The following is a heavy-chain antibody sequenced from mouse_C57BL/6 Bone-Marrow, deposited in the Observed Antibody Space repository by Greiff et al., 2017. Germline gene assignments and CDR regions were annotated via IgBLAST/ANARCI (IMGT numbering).Heavy chain of an antibody. V-gene: IGHV14-4*01. D-gene: IGHD1-1*01. Sequence: DVQLQESGAELVRPGASVKLSCTASGFNIKDDYMHWVKQRPEQGLEWIGWIDPENGDTEYASKFQGKATITADTSSNTAYLQLSSLTSEDTAVYYCTTRYGSSYGYFDVWGTGTTVTVSS. CDR2: IDPENGDT. CDR3: TTRYGSSYGYFDV. J-gene: IGHJ1*03. CDR1: GFNIKDDY.